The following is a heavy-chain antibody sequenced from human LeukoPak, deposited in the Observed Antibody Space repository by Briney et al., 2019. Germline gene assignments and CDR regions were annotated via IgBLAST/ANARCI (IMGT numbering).Heavy chain of an antibody. CDR2: ISRSSSTI. V-gene: IGHV3-48*01. J-gene: IGHJ4*02. CDR1: GFTFSTYS. CDR3: ANSPVAATRYYFDY. D-gene: IGHD2-15*01. Sequence: PGGSLRLSCAASGFTFSTYSMNWVRQAPGKGLQWVSYISRSSSTIYYADSVKGRFTISRDNSKNTLYLQMNSLRAEDTAVYYCANSPVAATRYYFDYWGQGTLVTVSS.